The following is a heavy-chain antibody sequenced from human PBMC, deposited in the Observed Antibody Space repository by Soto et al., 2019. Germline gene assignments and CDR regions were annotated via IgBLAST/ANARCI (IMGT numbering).Heavy chain of an antibody. V-gene: IGHV1-3*01. Sequence: ASVKVSCKASGYTFTSYAMHWVRQAPGQRLEWMGWINAGNGNTKYSQKFQGRVTITRDTSASTAYMELSSLRSEDTAVYYCAREVRGRFLVVDYYYYMDVWGKGTTVTV. D-gene: IGHD2-2*01. CDR1: GYTFTSYA. CDR2: INAGNGNT. CDR3: AREVRGRFLVVDYYYYMDV. J-gene: IGHJ6*03.